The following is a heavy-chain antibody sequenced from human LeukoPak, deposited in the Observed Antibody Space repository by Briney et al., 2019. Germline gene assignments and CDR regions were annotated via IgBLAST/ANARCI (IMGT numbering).Heavy chain of an antibody. CDR3: ARGPAASDY. V-gene: IGHV4-38-2*01. Sequence: SETLSLTCAVSGYSISSGYYWGWIRQPPGKGLEWIGSIYHSGSTYYNPSLKSRVTISVDTSKNQFSLKLSSVTAADTAVYYCARGPAASDYWGQGTLVIVSS. CDR2: IYHSGST. J-gene: IGHJ4*02. CDR1: GYSISSGYY. D-gene: IGHD5-18*01.